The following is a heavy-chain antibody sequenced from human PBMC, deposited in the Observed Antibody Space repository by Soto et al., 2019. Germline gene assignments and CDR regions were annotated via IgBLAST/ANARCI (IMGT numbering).Heavy chain of an antibody. V-gene: IGHV1-69*13. CDR1: GGTFSSYA. CDR3: ARDPMGYSSSPYYYYYGMGV. D-gene: IGHD6-6*01. CDR2: IIPIFGTA. Sequence: SVKVSCKASGGTFSSYAISWVRQAPGQGLEWMGGIIPIFGTANYAQKFQGRVTITADESTSTAYMELSSLRSEDTAVYYCARDPMGYSSSPYYYYYGMGVWGQGTTVTVSS. J-gene: IGHJ6*02.